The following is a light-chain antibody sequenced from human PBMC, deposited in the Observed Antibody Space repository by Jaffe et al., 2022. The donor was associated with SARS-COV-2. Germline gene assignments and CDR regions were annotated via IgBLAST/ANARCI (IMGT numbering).Light chain of an antibody. J-gene: IGKJ1*01. Sequence: DIQMTQSPSSLPASVGDTVTITCRTSQAIRSDLGWFQQKPGKAPKRLLYGASNFETGVPSRFRGSGSGTEFTLTITSLQPEDFATYFCLQYNNFPRTFGQGTKVELK. V-gene: IGKV1-17*01. CDR2: GAS. CDR1: QAIRSD. CDR3: LQYNNFPRT.